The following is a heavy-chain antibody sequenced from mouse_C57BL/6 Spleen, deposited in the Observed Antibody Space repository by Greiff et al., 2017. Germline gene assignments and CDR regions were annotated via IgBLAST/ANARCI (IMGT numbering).Heavy chain of an antibody. Sequence: EVKLMESGEGLVKPGGSLKLSCAASGFTFSSYALSWVRQTPEKRLEWVAYISSGGDYIYYADTVKGRFTISRDNARNTLYLQMSSLKSEDTAMYYCTSLYGSSPAWFAYWGQGTLVTVSA. CDR2: ISSGGDYI. CDR1: GFTFSSYA. V-gene: IGHV5-9-1*02. D-gene: IGHD1-1*01. CDR3: TSLYGSSPAWFAY. J-gene: IGHJ3*01.